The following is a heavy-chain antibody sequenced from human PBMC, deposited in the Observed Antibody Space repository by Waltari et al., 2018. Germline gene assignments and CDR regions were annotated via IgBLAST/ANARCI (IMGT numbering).Heavy chain of an antibody. Sequence: QVQLVQSGAEVKKPGASVKVSCKASGYTFPGYYMHWVRQAPGKGLEWMGWINPNSGGTNYAQKFQGRVTMTRDTSISTAYMELSRLRSDDTAVYYCARDPSLDYGDYGVVRWFDPWGQGTLVTVSS. J-gene: IGHJ5*02. CDR1: GYTFPGYY. V-gene: IGHV1-2*02. D-gene: IGHD4-17*01. CDR3: ARDPSLDYGDYGVVRWFDP. CDR2: INPNSGGT.